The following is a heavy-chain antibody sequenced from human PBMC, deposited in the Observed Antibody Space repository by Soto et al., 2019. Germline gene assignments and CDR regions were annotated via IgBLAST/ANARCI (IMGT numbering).Heavy chain of an antibody. CDR3: ARDLEWRNYDFWSGRNYYYGMDV. CDR1: GYTFTSYG. Sequence: GASVKVYCKASGYTFTSYGISWVRQAPGQVLEWMGWISAYNGNTNYAQKLQGRVTMTTDTSTSTAYMELRSLRSDDTAVYYCARDLEWRNYDFWSGRNYYYGMDVWGQGTTVTVSS. J-gene: IGHJ6*02. V-gene: IGHV1-18*01. D-gene: IGHD3-3*01. CDR2: ISAYNGNT.